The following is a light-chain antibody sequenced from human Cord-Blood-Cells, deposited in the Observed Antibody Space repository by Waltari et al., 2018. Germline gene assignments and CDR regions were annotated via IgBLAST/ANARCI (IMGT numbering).Light chain of an antibody. CDR3: QQYNWT. J-gene: IGKJ1*01. V-gene: IGKV1-5*03. CDR2: KAS. CDR1: QSISSW. Sequence: DIQMTQSPSTLSASVGDRVTITCRASQSISSWLAWYQQKPGKAPKLLIYKASSLESGVPSRFSVSGSGTEFTLTISSLQPDDFATYYCQQYNWTFGQGTKVEIK.